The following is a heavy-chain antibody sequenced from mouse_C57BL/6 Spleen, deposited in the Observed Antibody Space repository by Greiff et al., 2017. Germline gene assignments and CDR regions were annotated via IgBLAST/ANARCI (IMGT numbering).Heavy chain of an antibody. CDR1: GYTFTSYW. J-gene: IGHJ2*01. V-gene: IGHV1-64*01. Sequence: VQLQQPGAELVKPGASVKLSCKASGYTFTSYWMHWVKQRPGQGLEWIGMIHPNSGSTNYNEKFKGKATLTVDKSSSTAYMQLSSLTSEDTAVYYCAESGSLDYWGQGTTLTVSS. D-gene: IGHD2-2*01. CDR2: IHPNSGST. CDR3: AESGSLDY.